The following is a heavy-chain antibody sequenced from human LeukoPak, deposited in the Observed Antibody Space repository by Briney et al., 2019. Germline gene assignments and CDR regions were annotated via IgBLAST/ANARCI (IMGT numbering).Heavy chain of an antibody. Sequence: SGGSLRLSCTASGFTFGDYAMSWFRQAPGKGLEWVGFIRSKAYGGTTEYAASVKGRFTISRDDSKSIAYLQMNSLKTEDTAVYYCTRDYDSSGDYYGMDVWGQGTTVTVSS. CDR1: GFTFGDYA. J-gene: IGHJ6*02. D-gene: IGHD3-22*01. CDR2: IRSKAYGGTT. CDR3: TRDYDSSGDYYGMDV. V-gene: IGHV3-49*03.